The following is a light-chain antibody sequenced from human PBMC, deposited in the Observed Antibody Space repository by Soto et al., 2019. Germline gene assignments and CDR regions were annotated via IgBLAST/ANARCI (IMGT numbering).Light chain of an antibody. Sequence: EIVLTQSPGTLSLSPGERATLSCRASQSVRSSYLAWYQQKPGQAPRLLIYGASSRATGIPDRFSGSGSGTDFTLTISSLEPEDFAVYYCQQYGSSPPITFGQGTRLEIK. V-gene: IGKV3-20*01. CDR1: QSVRSSY. CDR3: QQYGSSPPIT. J-gene: IGKJ5*01. CDR2: GAS.